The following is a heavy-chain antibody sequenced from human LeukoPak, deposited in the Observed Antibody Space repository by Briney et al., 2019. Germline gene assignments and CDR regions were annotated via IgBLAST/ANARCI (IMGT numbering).Heavy chain of an antibody. Sequence: GTSLRLSCTASGFIFSNYAIHWVRQAPGKGLDWVAIISYDGNNKYYADSVKGRFAISRDNSKNTLYLQMNSLRAEDTAVYYCAKDLRFPGYYFDYWGQGTLVTVSS. V-gene: IGHV3-30*09. CDR1: GFIFSNYA. D-gene: IGHD2-21*02. CDR3: AKDLRFPGYYFDY. J-gene: IGHJ4*02. CDR2: ISYDGNNK.